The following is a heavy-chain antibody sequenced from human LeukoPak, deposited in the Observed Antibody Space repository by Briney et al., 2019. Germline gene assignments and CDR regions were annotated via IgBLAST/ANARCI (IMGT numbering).Heavy chain of an antibody. CDR1: GGSISGYY. V-gene: IGHV4-59*01. J-gene: IGHJ3*02. D-gene: IGHD3-10*01. Sequence: SETLSLTCTVSGGSISGYYWNWIRQPPGKGLEWIGYIYYSGSTNYNPSLKSRVTISVDTSKNQFSLKLSSVTAADTAVYYCARPMVRGVITAFDIWGQGTMVTVSS. CDR2: IYYSGST. CDR3: ARPMVRGVITAFDI.